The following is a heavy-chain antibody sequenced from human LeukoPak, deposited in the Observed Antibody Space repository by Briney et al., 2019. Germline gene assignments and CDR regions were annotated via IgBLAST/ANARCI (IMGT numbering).Heavy chain of an antibody. J-gene: IGHJ4*02. CDR2: ITTSGSKT. CDR3: GRYLLY. V-gene: IGHV3-48*03. Sequence: GGSLRLSCAASGFTFSSHEMNWVRQAPGEGLEWISHITTSGSKTYYADSVKGRFTISRDNAKSSLYLQMNSLRAEDTAVYYCGRYLLYWGQRTLVTVSS. CDR1: GFTFSSHE. D-gene: IGHD3-10*01.